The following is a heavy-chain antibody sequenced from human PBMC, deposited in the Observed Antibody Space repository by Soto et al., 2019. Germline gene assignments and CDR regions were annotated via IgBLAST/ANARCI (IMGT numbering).Heavy chain of an antibody. Sequence: GGSLRLSCAASGFTFSDYYMSWIRQAPGKGLEWVSYISSSGSTIYYADSVKGRFTISRDNAKNSLYLQMNSLRAEDTAVYYCARAVREQQLVPDYDYYYGMDVWGQGTTVTVSS. D-gene: IGHD6-13*01. CDR2: ISSSGSTI. CDR1: GFTFSDYY. V-gene: IGHV3-11*01. J-gene: IGHJ6*02. CDR3: ARAVREQQLVPDYDYYYGMDV.